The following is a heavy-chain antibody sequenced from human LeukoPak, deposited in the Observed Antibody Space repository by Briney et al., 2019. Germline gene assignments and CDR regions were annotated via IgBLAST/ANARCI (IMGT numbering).Heavy chain of an antibody. D-gene: IGHD1-1*01. CDR1: GGSISSYY. V-gene: IGHV4-59*01. J-gene: IGHJ3*01. Sequence: SETLSLTCTVSGGSISSYYWSWIRQPPGKGLEWIGYIYYSGSTNYNPSLKSRVTISVDTSKNQFSLKLSSVTAADTAVYYCAGDVMSTALDAFDVWGQGTLVTVSS. CDR2: IYYSGST. CDR3: AGDVMSTALDAFDV.